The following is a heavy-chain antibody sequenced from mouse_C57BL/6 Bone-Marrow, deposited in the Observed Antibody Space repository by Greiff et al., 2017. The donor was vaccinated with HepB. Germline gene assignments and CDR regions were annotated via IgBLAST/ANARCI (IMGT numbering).Heavy chain of an antibody. Sequence: QVQLQQSGAELARPGASVKLSCKASGYTFTSYGMSWVKQRTGQGLEWIGEIYPRSGNTYYNEKFKGKATLTADKSSSTAYMELRSLTSEDSAVYFCARERGWLLPMDYWGQGTSVTVSS. CDR3: ARERGWLLPMDY. J-gene: IGHJ4*01. V-gene: IGHV1-81*01. D-gene: IGHD2-3*01. CDR2: IYPRSGNT. CDR1: GYTFTSYG.